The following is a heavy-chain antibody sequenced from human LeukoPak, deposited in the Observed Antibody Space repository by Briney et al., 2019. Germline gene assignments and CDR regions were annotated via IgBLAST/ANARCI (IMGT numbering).Heavy chain of an antibody. CDR2: VKSKTDGGTT. V-gene: IGHV3-15*01. J-gene: IGHJ4*02. Sequence: KPGGSLRLSCAASGFIFSNDWMNWVRQAPGKGLEWVGRVKSKTDGGTTDYAAPVEGRFTISRDDSKNTLYLQMNSLKTEDTAMYYCTTLYGSGRFDWGQGTLVTVSS. CDR1: GFIFSNDW. D-gene: IGHD3-10*01. CDR3: TTLYGSGRFD.